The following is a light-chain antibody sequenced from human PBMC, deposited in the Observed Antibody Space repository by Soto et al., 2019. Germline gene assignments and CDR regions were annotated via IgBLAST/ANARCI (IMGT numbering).Light chain of an antibody. Sequence: QSALTQPASVSGSPGQSITISCTGTSSDIGSYNYVSWYQQHPGKAPKLVIYAVSNRPSGVSNRFSGSKSGNTASLTISGLHAEDEAAYYCSSYATSSSLVVFGGGTKLTVL. CDR3: SSYATSSSLVV. J-gene: IGLJ2*01. V-gene: IGLV2-14*03. CDR1: SSDIGSYNY. CDR2: AVS.